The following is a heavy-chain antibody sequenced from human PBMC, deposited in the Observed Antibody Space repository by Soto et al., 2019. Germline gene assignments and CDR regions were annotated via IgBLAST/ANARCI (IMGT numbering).Heavy chain of an antibody. Sequence: GASVKVSCKASGYTFTSYYMHWVRQAPGQGLEWMGIINPSGGSTSYAQKFQGRVTMTRDTSTSTVYMELSSLRPEDTAVYYCARDIVVVPAAIEKLEYYYYGMDVWGQGTTVTVSS. V-gene: IGHV1-46*01. J-gene: IGHJ6*02. CDR3: ARDIVVVPAAIEKLEYYYYGMDV. D-gene: IGHD2-2*01. CDR2: INPSGGST. CDR1: GYTFTSYY.